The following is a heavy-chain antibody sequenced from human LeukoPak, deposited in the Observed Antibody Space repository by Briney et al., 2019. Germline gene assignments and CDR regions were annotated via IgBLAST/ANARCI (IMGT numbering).Heavy chain of an antibody. V-gene: IGHV1-69*06. J-gene: IGHJ6*03. CDR2: IIPIFGTA. CDR1: GGTFTSYA. Sequence: ASVTVSFKLSGGTFTSYAISWVRQAPGQGLEWMGGIIPIFGTANNAQKFQGTVTITADKSTSTAYMELSSLRSEDTAVYYCATYPGYSGYYYMDVWGKGTTVTVSS. CDR3: ATYPGYSGYYYMDV. D-gene: IGHD5-12*01.